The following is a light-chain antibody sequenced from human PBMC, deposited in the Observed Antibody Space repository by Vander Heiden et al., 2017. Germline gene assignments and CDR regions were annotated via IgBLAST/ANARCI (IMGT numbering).Light chain of an antibody. CDR1: SSDVGSYNL. J-gene: IGLJ2*01. Sequence: QPALTQPASVSGSPGHAITISCTGTSSDVGSYNLVAWYQQHPGKAPKLMIYEVSKRPSGVSNRFSGSKSGNTASVTISGLQAEDEADYYCCSYAGSSTSYVVFGGGTKLTVL. V-gene: IGLV2-23*02. CDR2: EVS. CDR3: CSYAGSSTSYVV.